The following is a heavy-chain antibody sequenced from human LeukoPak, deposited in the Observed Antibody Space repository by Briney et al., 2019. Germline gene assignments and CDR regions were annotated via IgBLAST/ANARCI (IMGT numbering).Heavy chain of an antibody. CDR1: GFTLSNYA. Sequence: GGSLRLSCGGSGFTLSNYAMTWVRQAPGMGLEWVSSIATRDDTTFYADSVKGRFTISRDNAKNSLYLQMNSLRAEDTAVYYCARDSGYSYGYDWFDPWGQGTLVTVSS. CDR2: IATRDDTT. J-gene: IGHJ5*02. CDR3: ARDSGYSYGYDWFDP. D-gene: IGHD5-18*01. V-gene: IGHV3-48*03.